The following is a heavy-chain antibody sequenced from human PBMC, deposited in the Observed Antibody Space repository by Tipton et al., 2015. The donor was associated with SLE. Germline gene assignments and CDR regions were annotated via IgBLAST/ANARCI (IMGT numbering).Heavy chain of an antibody. CDR2: ISAYTGNT. D-gene: IGHD1-1*01. J-gene: IGHJ3*02. V-gene: IGHV1-18*01. CDR1: GYSFTNYG. Sequence: QSGAEVKKPGASVKVSCKASGYSFTNYGVNWVRQAPGQGLEWMGWISAYTGNTKYAQNLQDRVTMTTDTPPTTAYMELRSLRSDDTAVYYCVERYDTFDIWGQGTMVTVSS. CDR3: VERYDTFDI.